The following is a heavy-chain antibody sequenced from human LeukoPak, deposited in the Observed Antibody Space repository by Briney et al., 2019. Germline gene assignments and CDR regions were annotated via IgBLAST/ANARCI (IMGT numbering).Heavy chain of an antibody. Sequence: ASVKVSCKASGGTFSSYAISWVRQAPGQGLERVGRIIPILGIANYAQNFQGRVTITAQKSTSTAYMELSSLRSEDTAVYYCASGVRDYDSSGPRDYWGQGTLVTVSS. J-gene: IGHJ4*02. CDR2: IIPILGIA. CDR3: ASGVRDYDSSGPRDY. CDR1: GGTFSSYA. V-gene: IGHV1-69*04. D-gene: IGHD3-22*01.